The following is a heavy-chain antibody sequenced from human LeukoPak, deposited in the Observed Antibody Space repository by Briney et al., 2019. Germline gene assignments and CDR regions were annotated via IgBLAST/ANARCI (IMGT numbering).Heavy chain of an antibody. CDR3: ARSNGVYYFDY. CDR1: GYSISSGYY. CDR2: IYHSGST. V-gene: IGHV4-38-2*02. D-gene: IGHD2-8*01. J-gene: IGHJ4*02. Sequence: PSETLSLTCTVSGYSISSGYYWGWIRQPPGKGLEWIGSIYHSGSTYYNPSLKSRVTISVDTSKNQFSLKLSSVTAADTAVYYCARSNGVYYFDYWGQGTLVTVSS.